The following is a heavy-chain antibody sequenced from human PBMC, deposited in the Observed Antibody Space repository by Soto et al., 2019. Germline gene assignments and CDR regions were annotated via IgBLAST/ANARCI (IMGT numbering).Heavy chain of an antibody. CDR1: GYTFTGYY. Sequence: QVQLVQSGAEVKKPGASVKVSCKASGYTFTGYYMHWVRQAPGQGLEWMGWINPNSGGTNYAQKVQGRVTMTRDTSISTAYMELSRLRSDDTAVYYCARGIGPGYYALKDAFDIWGQGTMVTVSS. CDR2: INPNSGGT. J-gene: IGHJ3*02. CDR3: ARGIGPGYYALKDAFDI. V-gene: IGHV1-2*02. D-gene: IGHD3-22*01.